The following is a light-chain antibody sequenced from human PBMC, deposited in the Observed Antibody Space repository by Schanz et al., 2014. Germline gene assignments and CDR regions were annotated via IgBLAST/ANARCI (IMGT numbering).Light chain of an antibody. CDR2: EVS. CDR3: QSYDSSLSGSV. Sequence: QSALTQPPSASGSPGQSVTISCTGTSSDVGGFNCVSWYQQHPGKAPKLMIYEVSKRPSGVPDRFSGSKSGNTASLTVSGLQAEDEADYYCQSYDSSLSGSVFGTGTKLTVL. J-gene: IGLJ1*01. CDR1: SSDVGGFNC. V-gene: IGLV2-8*01.